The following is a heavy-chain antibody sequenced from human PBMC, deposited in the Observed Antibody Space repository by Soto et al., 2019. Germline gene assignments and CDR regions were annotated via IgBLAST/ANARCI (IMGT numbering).Heavy chain of an antibody. CDR3: AKGSRVAGAIRYDLDY. D-gene: IGHD2-2*01. CDR2: ISGRGSST. CDR1: GFTFSNYD. J-gene: IGHJ4*02. V-gene: IGHV3-23*01. Sequence: EVQLLNSGGGLVQPGGSLRLSCAASGFTFSNYDMNWVRQAPGKGLEWVSAISGRGSSTYYADSVKGRFTISRDDSKNTAYLQMNSLRAEDTAVYYCAKGSRVAGAIRYDLDYWGQGTLVTVSS.